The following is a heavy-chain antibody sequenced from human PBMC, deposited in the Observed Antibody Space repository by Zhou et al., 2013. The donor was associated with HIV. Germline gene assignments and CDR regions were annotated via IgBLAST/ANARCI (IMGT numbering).Heavy chain of an antibody. Sequence: QVQLVQSGAEVKKPGSSVKVSCKAPGGTFSSYAINWVRQAPGQRLEWMGRIVPLLGITNYPQRFQDRVTITADKSTSTAYMELSSLRSEDTAVYYCAIKGTGDRGWFDPWGQGTLVTVSS. V-gene: IGHV1-69*04. J-gene: IGHJ5*02. CDR2: IVPLLGIT. CDR3: AIKGTGDRGWFDP. CDR1: GGTFSSYA. D-gene: IGHD1-1*01.